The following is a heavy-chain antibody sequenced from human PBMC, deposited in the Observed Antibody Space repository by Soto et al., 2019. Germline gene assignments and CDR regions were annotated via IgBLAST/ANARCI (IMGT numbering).Heavy chain of an antibody. V-gene: IGHV4-59*12. CDR2: IYYSGST. CDR1: GGSISSYY. CDR3: AREGGPDYGDYGGPSGYYYGMDV. D-gene: IGHD4-17*01. Sequence: SETLSLTCTVSGGSISSYYWSWIRQPPGKGLEWIGYIYYSGSTNYNPSLKSRVTISVDTSKNQFSLKLSSVTAADTAVYYCAREGGPDYGDYGGPSGYYYGMDVWGQGTTVTVSS. J-gene: IGHJ6*02.